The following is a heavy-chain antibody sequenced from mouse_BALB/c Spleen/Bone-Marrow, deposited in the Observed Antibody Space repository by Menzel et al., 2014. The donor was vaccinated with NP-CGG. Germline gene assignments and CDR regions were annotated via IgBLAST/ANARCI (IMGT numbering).Heavy chain of an antibody. D-gene: IGHD2-4*01. V-gene: IGHV1-31*01. CDR2: IDPFNGDT. CDR1: GYSFTSYY. Sequence: VQLQQSGPELMKPGASVKISCKASGYSFTSYYMHWVKQSHGKSLEWIGYIDPFNGDTNYNQKFKGKATLTVDKSSSTAYMHLSSLTPEDSAVYYCARRVITTGPGFAYWGQGTLVTVSA. J-gene: IGHJ3*01. CDR3: ARRVITTGPGFAY.